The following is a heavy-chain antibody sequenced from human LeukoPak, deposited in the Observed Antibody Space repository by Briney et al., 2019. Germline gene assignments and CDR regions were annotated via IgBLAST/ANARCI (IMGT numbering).Heavy chain of an antibody. J-gene: IGHJ4*02. CDR3: ARGYGSSGWYEFDVFDY. D-gene: IGHD6-19*01. CDR2: IYYTGST. Sequence: SETLSLTCTVSGGSISSSSYSRGWIRQPPGKGLEWIGNIYYTGSTYYNPSLKSRVTISVDTSKNQFSLKLSSVTAADTAVYYCARGYGSSGWYEFDVFDYWGQGTLVTVSS. V-gene: IGHV4-39*07. CDR1: GGSISSSSYS.